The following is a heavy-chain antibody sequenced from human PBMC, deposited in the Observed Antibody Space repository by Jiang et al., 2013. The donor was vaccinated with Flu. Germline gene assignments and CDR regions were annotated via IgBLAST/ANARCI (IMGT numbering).Heavy chain of an antibody. D-gene: IGHD2-2*01. J-gene: IGHJ4*02. V-gene: IGHV4-59*01. CDR1: GGSISSYY. Sequence: TVSGGSISSYYWSWIRQPPGKGLEWIGYIYYSGSTNYNPSLKSRVTISVDTSKNQFSLKLSSVTAADTAVYYCARAPAHDYWGQGTLVTVSS. CDR3: ARAPAHDY. CDR2: IYYSGST.